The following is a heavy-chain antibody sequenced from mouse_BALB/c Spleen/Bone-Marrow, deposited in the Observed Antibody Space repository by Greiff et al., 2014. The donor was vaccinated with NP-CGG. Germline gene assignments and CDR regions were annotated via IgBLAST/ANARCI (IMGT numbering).Heavy chain of an antibody. CDR1: GYTFTDYA. CDR3: ARGGTGPFPY. D-gene: IGHD3-3*01. J-gene: IGHJ3*01. Sequence: QVQLQQSGPELARPGESVKISCKGSGYTFTDYAMHRVKQSHAKSLEWIGVITTYSANAKYNQKFKGKATMTVDKSSSTAYLELARLTSEDSDIYYCARGGTGPFPYWGQGTLVTVSA. CDR2: ITTYSANA. V-gene: IGHV1-67*01.